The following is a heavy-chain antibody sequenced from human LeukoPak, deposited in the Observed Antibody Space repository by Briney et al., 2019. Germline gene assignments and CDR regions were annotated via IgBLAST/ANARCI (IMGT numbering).Heavy chain of an antibody. J-gene: IGHJ4*02. CDR2: IYSGGDT. CDR1: GFTVSSNY. V-gene: IGHV3-53*01. D-gene: IGHD3-3*01. CDR3: AKAGYDFWSGYYPPPYYFDY. Sequence: GGSLRLSCEASGFTVSSNYMNWVRQAPGKGLEWVSIIYSGGDTFYADSVKGRFTISRDNSKNTLYLQMNSLRAEDTAVYYCAKAGYDFWSGYYPPPYYFDYWGQGTLVTVSS.